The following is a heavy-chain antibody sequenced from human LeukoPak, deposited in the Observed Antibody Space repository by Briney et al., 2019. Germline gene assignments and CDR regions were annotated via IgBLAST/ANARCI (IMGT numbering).Heavy chain of an antibody. V-gene: IGHV4-4*07. D-gene: IGHD3-16*01. J-gene: IGHJ3*02. Sequence: PSETLSLTCTVSGGSISSYYWSWIRQPAGKGLEWIGRIYTSGSTNYNPSLKSRVTMSVDTFKNQFSLKLSSVTAADTAVYYCAREGGVIVRSDAFDIWGQGTMVTVSS. CDR3: AREGGVIVRSDAFDI. CDR1: GGSISSYY. CDR2: IYTSGST.